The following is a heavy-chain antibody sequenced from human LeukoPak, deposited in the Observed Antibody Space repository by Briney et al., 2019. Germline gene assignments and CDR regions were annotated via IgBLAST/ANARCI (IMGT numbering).Heavy chain of an antibody. D-gene: IGHD3-10*01. CDR3: ARRFRGGIDY. Sequence: SETLSLTCTVSGGSISSYYWSWIRQPPGKGLEWIGYIYYSGSTNYNPSLKSRVTISVDTSKNQFSLKLSSVAAAGTAVYYCARRFRGGIDYWGQGTLVTVSS. V-gene: IGHV4-59*08. CDR2: IYYSGST. CDR1: GGSISSYY. J-gene: IGHJ4*02.